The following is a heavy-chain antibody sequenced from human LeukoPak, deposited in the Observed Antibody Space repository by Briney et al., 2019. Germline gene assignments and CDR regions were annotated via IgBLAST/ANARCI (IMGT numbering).Heavy chain of an antibody. J-gene: IGHJ6*02. Sequence: PGGSLRLSCAASGFTFEDYAMHWVRQGPGKGLEWVSLISGNGNNIYYADSVKGRFTISRDNSKNSLYLQMNRLRADDTAVYYCAKAEGATLYYYGVDVWGQGTTVTVSS. CDR1: GFTFEDYA. CDR2: ISGNGNNI. V-gene: IGHV3-43*02. CDR3: AKAEGATLYYYGVDV.